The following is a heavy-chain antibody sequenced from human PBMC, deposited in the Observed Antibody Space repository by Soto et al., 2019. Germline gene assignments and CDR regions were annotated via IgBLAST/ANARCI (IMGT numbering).Heavy chain of an antibody. CDR3: ARGIYSKVGATIWFDP. Sequence: SETLSLTCTVSGGSINSYYWSWIRQPAGKGLEWIGRIYTSGSTNYNPSLKSRVTMSVDTSKNRSSLKLSSVTAADTAVYYCARGIYSKVGATIWFDPWGQGTLVTVSS. CDR1: GGSINSYY. J-gene: IGHJ5*02. CDR2: IYTSGST. D-gene: IGHD1-26*01. V-gene: IGHV4-4*07.